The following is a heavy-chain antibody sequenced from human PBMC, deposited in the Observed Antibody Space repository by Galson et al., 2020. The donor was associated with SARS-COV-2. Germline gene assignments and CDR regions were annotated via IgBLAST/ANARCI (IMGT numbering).Heavy chain of an antibody. D-gene: IGHD4-17*01. CDR3: ARDSYGDYGYFDL. V-gene: IGHV4-31*03. CDR1: GGSISSGGYY. J-gene: IGHJ2*01. Sequence: SETLSLTCTVSGGSISSGGYYWSWIRQHPGKGLEWIGYIYYSGSTYYNPSLKSRVTISVDTSKNQFSLKLSSVTAADTAVYYCARDSYGDYGYFDLWGRGTLVTVSS. CDR2: IYYSGST.